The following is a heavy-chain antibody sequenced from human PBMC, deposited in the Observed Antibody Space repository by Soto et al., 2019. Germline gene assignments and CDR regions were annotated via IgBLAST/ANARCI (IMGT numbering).Heavy chain of an antibody. J-gene: IGHJ4*02. CDR3: ARYNGDYGVYFDY. Sequence: PGGSLRLSCAASGFTFSSYWMSWVRQAPGKGLEWVANIKQDGSEKYYVDSVKGRFTISRDNAKNSLYLQMNSLRAEDTAVYYCARYNGDYGVYFDYWGQGTLVTVSS. V-gene: IGHV3-7*01. CDR1: GFTFSSYW. D-gene: IGHD4-17*01. CDR2: IKQDGSEK.